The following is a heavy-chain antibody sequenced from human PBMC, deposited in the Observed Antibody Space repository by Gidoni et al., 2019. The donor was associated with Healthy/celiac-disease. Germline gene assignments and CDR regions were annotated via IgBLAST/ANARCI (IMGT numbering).Heavy chain of an antibody. D-gene: IGHD2-15*01. V-gene: IGHV3-33*01. J-gene: IGHJ4*02. CDR1: GFPFSSYG. Sequence: QVQLVESGGGVVQPGRSLRLSCAASGFPFSSYGMHWVRQAPGKGLEWVAVIWYDGSNKYYADSVKGRFTISRDNSKNTLYLQMNSLRAEDTAVYYCARPCSGGSCYLDYWGQGTLVTVSS. CDR2: IWYDGSNK. CDR3: ARPCSGGSCYLDY.